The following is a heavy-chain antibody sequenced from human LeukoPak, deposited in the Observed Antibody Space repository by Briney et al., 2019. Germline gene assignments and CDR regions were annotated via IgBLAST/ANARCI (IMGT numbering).Heavy chain of an antibody. CDR1: GFTLRSYV. CDR2: ISGSGDST. D-gene: IGHD2-21*02. V-gene: IGHV3-23*01. Sequence: SGGSLRLSCVASGFTLRSYVMNWVRQTPGKGLEWVSSISGSGDSTFYADSVKGRFSISRDNSKNTLYLQVNGLRTEATAVYYCAKDRLLNCRGDCYIFDYWGQGTVVTVSS. J-gene: IGHJ4*02. CDR3: AKDRLLNCRGDCYIFDY.